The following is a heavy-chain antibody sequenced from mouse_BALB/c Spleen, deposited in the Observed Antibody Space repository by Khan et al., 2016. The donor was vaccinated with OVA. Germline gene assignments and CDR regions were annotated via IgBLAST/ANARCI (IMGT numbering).Heavy chain of an antibody. D-gene: IGHD1-1*01. Sequence: EVQLQESGGDLVEPGGSLKLSCAASGFTFSTYGMSWVRQTPDKRLEWVATISTGGHYTYYQDSVRGRFTISRDNAKNTLYLQMTSLKSEDTAMFYCARLAYYYDSEGFAYWGQGTLVTVSA. V-gene: IGHV5-6*01. CDR3: ARLAYYYDSEGFAY. CDR1: GFTFSTYG. CDR2: ISTGGHYT. J-gene: IGHJ3*01.